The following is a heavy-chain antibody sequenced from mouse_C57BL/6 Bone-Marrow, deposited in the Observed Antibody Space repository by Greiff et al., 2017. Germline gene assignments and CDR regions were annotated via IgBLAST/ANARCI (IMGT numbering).Heavy chain of an antibody. CDR1: GFTFTDYY. Sequence: EVQLVESGPVLVKPGPSVKISCKASGFTFTDYYMHWVKQSHGKSLEWIGLVYPYNGGTSYNQKFKGKATLTVDTSSSTAYMELNSLTSEDSAVYYCARQLRLRRYAMDCWGQGTSVTVSS. D-gene: IGHD3-2*02. CDR2: VYPYNGGT. J-gene: IGHJ4*01. V-gene: IGHV1-36*01. CDR3: ARQLRLRRYAMDC.